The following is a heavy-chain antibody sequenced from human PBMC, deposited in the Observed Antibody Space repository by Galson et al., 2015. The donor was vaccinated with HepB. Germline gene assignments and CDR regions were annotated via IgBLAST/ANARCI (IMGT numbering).Heavy chain of an antibody. D-gene: IGHD2-2*02. CDR3: ASSYCSSTSCDNNWFDP. Sequence: SVKVSCKASGGTFSSYAISWVRQAPGQGLEWMGGIIPIFGTANYAQKFQGRVTITADESTSTAYMELSSLRSEDTAVYYCASSYCSSTSCDNNWFDPWGQGTLVTVSS. CDR2: IIPIFGTA. J-gene: IGHJ5*02. CDR1: GGTFSSYA. V-gene: IGHV1-69*13.